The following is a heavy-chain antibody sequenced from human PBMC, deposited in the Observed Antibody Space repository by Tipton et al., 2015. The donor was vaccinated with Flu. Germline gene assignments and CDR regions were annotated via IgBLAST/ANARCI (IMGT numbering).Heavy chain of an antibody. CDR2: VYYTGST. Sequence: TLSLTCTVSGGSIRGYYWNWIRQFPGKGLEWIGSVYYTGSTNYKSSLKSRVTISTDTSTNQVSLKMNSVIAADTAVYYCARGPPGPSIRAYYFDIWGQGALVTVSS. D-gene: IGHD2-21*01. V-gene: IGHV4-59*01. CDR1: GGSIRGYY. CDR3: ARGPPGPSIRAYYFDI. J-gene: IGHJ4*02.